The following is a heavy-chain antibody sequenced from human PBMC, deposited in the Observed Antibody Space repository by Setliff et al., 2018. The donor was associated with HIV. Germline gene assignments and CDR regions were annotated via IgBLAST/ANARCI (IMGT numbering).Heavy chain of an antibody. J-gene: IGHJ6*03. CDR1: GYNLVSYD. CDR3: ARVPNRGGYYYYYYYMDV. Sequence: ASVKVSCKASGYNLVSYDISWVRQAPGQGLEWMGWISGYNGNTNYAEKLQGRVTMTTDTSTSTVYMELRGLRSDDTAIYYCARVPNRGGYYYYYYYMDVWGKGTTVTVSS. CDR2: ISGYNGNT. D-gene: IGHD5-18*01. V-gene: IGHV1-18*01.